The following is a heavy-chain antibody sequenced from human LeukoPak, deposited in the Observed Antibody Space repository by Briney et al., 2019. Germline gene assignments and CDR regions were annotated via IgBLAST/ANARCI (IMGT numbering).Heavy chain of an antibody. CDR1: GYTFTSYG. V-gene: IGHV1-18*01. D-gene: IGHD3-9*01. CDR3: ERGRYDILTGYRAGRDY. Sequence: ASLKLSCKASGYTFTSYGISWVRQAPGQGLEWMGWISAYNVNTNYAQNIQGRVTMTTDTSTSTAYMEPRSLRSDDTAVYYCERGRYDILTGYRAGRDYWGQGTLVTVSS. CDR2: ISAYNVNT. J-gene: IGHJ4*02.